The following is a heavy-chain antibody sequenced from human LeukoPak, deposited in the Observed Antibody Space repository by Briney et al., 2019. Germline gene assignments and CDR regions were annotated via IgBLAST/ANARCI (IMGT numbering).Heavy chain of an antibody. V-gene: IGHV3-48*02. D-gene: IGHD3-10*01. CDR3: SRLEYYYVSGNYYKLFDY. CDR2: ISSSGSTI. J-gene: IGHJ4*02. CDR1: GFTFSTYN. Sequence: GGSLRLSCAASGFTFSTYNMNCVRQAPGKGLEWVSDISSSGSTIYFADSVKGRFTMSRENAKNLLYVQMNSLRYEDTAVYYCSRLEYYYVSGNYYKLFDYWGQGTLVTVCS.